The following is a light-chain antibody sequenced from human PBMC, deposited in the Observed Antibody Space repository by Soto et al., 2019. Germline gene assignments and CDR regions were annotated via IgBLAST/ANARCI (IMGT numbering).Light chain of an antibody. V-gene: IGLV1-47*01. CDR1: SSNIGSYY. CDR3: AAWDDSLSGVV. CDR2: RNN. Sequence: QSVLTQPPSASGTPGQRVTISGSGSSSNIGSYYVYWYQQLPGTAPKLLIYRNNQRPSGVPDRFSGSKSGTSASLAISGLRSEDEADYYCAAWDDSLSGVVFGGGTKVTV. J-gene: IGLJ2*01.